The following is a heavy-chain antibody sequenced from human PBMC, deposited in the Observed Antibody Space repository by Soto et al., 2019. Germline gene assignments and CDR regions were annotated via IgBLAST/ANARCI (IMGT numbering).Heavy chain of an antibody. CDR3: ARHPHSGSWYGGGY. D-gene: IGHD6-13*01. V-gene: IGHV4-39*01. J-gene: IGHJ4*02. CDR1: GGSISSSSYY. Sequence: QLQLQESGPGLVKPSETLSLTCTVSGGSISSSSYYWGWIRQPPGKGLEWIGSIYYSGSTYYNPSLKSRVTISVDTSKNQFSLKLSSVTAADTAVYYCARHPHSGSWYGGGYWGQGTLVTVSS. CDR2: IYYSGST.